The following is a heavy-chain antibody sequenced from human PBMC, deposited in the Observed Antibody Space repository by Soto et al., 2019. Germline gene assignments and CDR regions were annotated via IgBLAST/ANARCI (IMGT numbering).Heavy chain of an antibody. CDR3: ARTGYYYDSSGYNTLGYYGMDV. CDR1: GYTFTSYG. V-gene: IGHV1-18*01. Sequence: ASVKVSCKASGYTFTSYGISWVRQAPGQGLEWMGWISAYNGNTNYAQKLQGRVTMTTDTSTSTAYMELRSLRSDDTAVYYCARTGYYYDSSGYNTLGYYGMDVWGQGTTVTVSS. CDR2: ISAYNGNT. D-gene: IGHD3-22*01. J-gene: IGHJ6*02.